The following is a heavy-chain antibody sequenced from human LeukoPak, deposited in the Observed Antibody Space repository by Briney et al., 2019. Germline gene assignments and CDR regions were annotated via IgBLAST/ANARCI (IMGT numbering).Heavy chain of an antibody. CDR3: ARDRTNYYYMDV. D-gene: IGHD1/OR15-1a*01. Sequence: SVKVSCKASGGTFSSYAISWVRQAPGQGLEWMGGIIPIFGTANYAQKFQGRVTITADKSTSTAYMELSSLRSEDTAVYYCARDRTNYYYMDVWGKGTTVTVSS. CDR1: GGTFSSYA. V-gene: IGHV1-69*06. CDR2: IIPIFGTA. J-gene: IGHJ6*03.